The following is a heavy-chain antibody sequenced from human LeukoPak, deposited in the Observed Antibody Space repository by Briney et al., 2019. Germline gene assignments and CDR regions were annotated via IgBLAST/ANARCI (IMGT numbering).Heavy chain of an antibody. CDR2: IYPDDSDT. J-gene: IGHJ4*02. CDR1: GYSFTTYW. D-gene: IGHD6-19*01. Sequence: GESLKISCPGSGYSFTTYWIAWLRQMPGKGLEWMGIIYPDDSDTRYSPSFQGQVTISADKSISTAYLQWSSLKASDTAIYYCARQEGAVAGTLLYWGQGTQVTVSS. V-gene: IGHV5-51*01. CDR3: ARQEGAVAGTLLY.